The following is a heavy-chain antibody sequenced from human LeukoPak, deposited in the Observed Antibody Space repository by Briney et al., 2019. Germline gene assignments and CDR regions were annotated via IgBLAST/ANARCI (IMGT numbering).Heavy chain of an antibody. V-gene: IGHV3-30*18. Sequence: HPGGSLRLSCAASGFTFSSYGMHWVRQAPGKGLEWVAVISYDGSNKYYADSVKGRFTISRDNSKNTLHLQMNSLRAEDTAVYYCAKIASNNGAFDIWGQGTMVTVSS. J-gene: IGHJ3*02. CDR1: GFTFSSYG. D-gene: IGHD1/OR15-1a*01. CDR3: AKIASNNGAFDI. CDR2: ISYDGSNK.